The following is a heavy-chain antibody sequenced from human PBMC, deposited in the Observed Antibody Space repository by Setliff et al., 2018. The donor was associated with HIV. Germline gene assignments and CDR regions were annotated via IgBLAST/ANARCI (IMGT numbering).Heavy chain of an antibody. V-gene: IGHV1-2*04. CDR3: ARGRDYYDTSGYYQYYFDY. CDR2: INPKSDGT. CDR1: GYSFTDYY. J-gene: IGHJ4*02. Sequence: ASVKVSCKASGYSFTDYYIHWVRQAPGQGLEWMGWINPKSDGTNYAQKFQGWITMTRDTSISTAYMELSRLRSDDTAVYYFARGRDYYDTSGYYQYYFDYWGQGTLVTVSS. D-gene: IGHD3-22*01.